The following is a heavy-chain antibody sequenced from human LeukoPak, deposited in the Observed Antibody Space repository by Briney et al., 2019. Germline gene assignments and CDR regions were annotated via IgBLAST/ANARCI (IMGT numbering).Heavy chain of an antibody. J-gene: IGHJ4*02. D-gene: IGHD6-19*01. V-gene: IGHV1-18*01. Sequence: ASVKVSCTTSGYTFASYSISWLRQAPGQGLEWMGWISGYNGSAKYAQSLQGRVTLTRDTSTSTAYMELRSLKSDDTAVYFCARDAGGASSGWYLFDSWGQGTLVTVSS. CDR1: GYTFASYS. CDR3: ARDAGGASSGWYLFDS. CDR2: ISGYNGSA.